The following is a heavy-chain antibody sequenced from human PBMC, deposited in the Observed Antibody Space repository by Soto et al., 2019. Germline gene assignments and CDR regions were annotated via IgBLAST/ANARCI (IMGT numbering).Heavy chain of an antibody. CDR3: ARAFTMVRGVIIHYYYGMDV. V-gene: IGHV1-18*01. Sequence: ASVKVSCKASGYTFTSYGISWVRQAPGQGLEWMGWISAYNGNTNYAQKLQGRVTMTTDTSTSTAYMELRSLRSDDTAVYYCARAFTMVRGVIIHYYYGMDVWGQGTTVTV. CDR2: ISAYNGNT. J-gene: IGHJ6*02. D-gene: IGHD3-10*01. CDR1: GYTFTSYG.